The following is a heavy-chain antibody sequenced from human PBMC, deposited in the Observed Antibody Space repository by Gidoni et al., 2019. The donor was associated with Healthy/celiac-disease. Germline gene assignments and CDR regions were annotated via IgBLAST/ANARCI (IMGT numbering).Heavy chain of an antibody. V-gene: IGHV1-24*01. CDR1: GYTLTELS. CDR3: ATDLPVAVADSNAFDI. Sequence: QVQLVQSGAEVKKPGASVKVSCKVSGYTLTELSMHWVRQAPGKGLEWMGGFDPEDGETIYAQKFQGRVTMTEDTSTDTAYMELSSLRSEDTAVYYCATDLPVAVADSNAFDIWGQGTMVTVSS. CDR2: FDPEDGET. D-gene: IGHD6-19*01. J-gene: IGHJ3*02.